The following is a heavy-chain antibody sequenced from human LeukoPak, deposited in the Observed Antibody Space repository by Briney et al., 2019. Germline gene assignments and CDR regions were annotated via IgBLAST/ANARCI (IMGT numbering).Heavy chain of an antibody. CDR3: ARNVGRWLQFVDY. D-gene: IGHD5-24*01. Sequence: PGGSLRLSCAASGFTVSSNYMSWVRQAPGKGLEWVSVIYSGGSTYYADSVKGRFTISRDNSKNTLYLRMNSLRAEDTAVYYCARNVGRWLQFVDYWGQGTLVTVSS. CDR2: IYSGGST. J-gene: IGHJ4*02. CDR1: GFTVSSNY. V-gene: IGHV3-66*01.